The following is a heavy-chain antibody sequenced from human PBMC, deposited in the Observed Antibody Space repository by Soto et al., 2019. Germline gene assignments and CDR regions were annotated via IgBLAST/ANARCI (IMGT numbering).Heavy chain of an antibody. D-gene: IGHD6-19*01. V-gene: IGHV3-21*04. J-gene: IGHJ4*02. Sequence: GGSLRLSCAASGFTFSSYSMNWVRQAPGKGLEWVSSISSSSSYIYYADSVKGRFTISRDNSKNTLYLQMNSLRAEDTAVYYCAKDRLTGYSSGSFDYWGQGTLVTVSS. CDR3: AKDRLTGYSSGSFDY. CDR1: GFTFSSYS. CDR2: ISSSSSYI.